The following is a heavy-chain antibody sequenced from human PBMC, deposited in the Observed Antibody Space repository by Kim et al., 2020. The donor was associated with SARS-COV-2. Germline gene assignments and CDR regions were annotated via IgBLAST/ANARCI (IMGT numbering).Heavy chain of an antibody. Sequence: YYADSVKGRFTISRDNAKNSLYLQMNSLRAEDTAVYYCAREWEGGYSFDYWGQGTLVTVSS. CDR3: AREWEGGYSFDY. J-gene: IGHJ4*02. D-gene: IGHD5-18*01. V-gene: IGHV3-21*01.